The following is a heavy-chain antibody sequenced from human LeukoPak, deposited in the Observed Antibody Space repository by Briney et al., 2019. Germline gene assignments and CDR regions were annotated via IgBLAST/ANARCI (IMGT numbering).Heavy chain of an antibody. V-gene: IGHV3-48*03. CDR1: GFTFSSYE. CDR3: ASLPFYGSGSYNFDY. J-gene: IGHJ4*02. Sequence: GGSLRLSCAASGFTFSSYEMNWVRQAPGKGLEWVSYISSSGSTIYYADSVKGRFTISRDNAKNSLYLQMNSLRAEDTAVYYCASLPFYGSGSYNFDYWGQGTLVTVSS. D-gene: IGHD3-10*01. CDR2: ISSSGSTI.